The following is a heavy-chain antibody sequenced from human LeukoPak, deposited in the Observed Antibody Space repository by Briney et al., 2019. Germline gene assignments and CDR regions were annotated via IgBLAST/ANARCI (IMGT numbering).Heavy chain of an antibody. CDR1: GFTFSSYA. D-gene: IGHD3-16*01. Sequence: GGSLRLSCSASGFTFSSYAMHWVRQAPGKGLEYVSAISSNGATTYYADSVKGRFTISRDNSKNTLHFQMSSLRPEDTAVYYCVKIVMAGGYFDYWGQGNLGTVSS. CDR3: VKIVMAGGYFDY. V-gene: IGHV3-64*05. J-gene: IGHJ4*02. CDR2: ISSNGATT.